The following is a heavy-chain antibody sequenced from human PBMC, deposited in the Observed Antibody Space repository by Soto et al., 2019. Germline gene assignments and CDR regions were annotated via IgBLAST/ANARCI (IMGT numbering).Heavy chain of an antibody. D-gene: IGHD1-7*01. J-gene: IGHJ4*02. V-gene: IGHV3-53*01. CDR1: GFTVSSNY. CDR2: IYSGGST. CDR3: ARAPTWTYPYYFDY. Sequence: EVQLVESGGGLIQPGGSLRLSCAASGFTVSSNYMSWVRQAPGKGLEWVSIIYSGGSTYYADSVKGRFTISRDNSKTTLYLQMNTLRVDDTAVYYCARAPTWTYPYYFDYWGQGTLVTVSS.